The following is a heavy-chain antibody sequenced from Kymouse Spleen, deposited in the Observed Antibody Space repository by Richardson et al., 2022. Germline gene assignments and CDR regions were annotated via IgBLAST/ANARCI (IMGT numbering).Heavy chain of an antibody. D-gene: IGHD3-3*01. Sequence: QVQLQQWGAGLLKPSETLSLTCAVYGGSFSGYYWSWIRQPPGKGLEWIGEINHSGSTNYNPSLKSRVTISVDTSKNQFSLKLSSVTAADTAVYYCARGAITIFGVVVGLVRPLGPGNPGHRLL. V-gene: IGHV4-34*01. J-gene: IGHJ5*02. CDR3: ARGAITIFGVVVGLVRP. CDR1: GGSFSGYY. CDR2: INHSGST.